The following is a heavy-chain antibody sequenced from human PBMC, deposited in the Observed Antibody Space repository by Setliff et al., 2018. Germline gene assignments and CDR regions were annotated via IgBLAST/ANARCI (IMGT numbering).Heavy chain of an antibody. J-gene: IGHJ6*02. CDR2: INAGNGNT. CDR1: GYTFTSYA. Sequence: GASVKVSCKASGYTFTSYAMHWVRQAPGQRLEWMGWINAGNGNTKYSQKFQGRVTITRDTSASTAYMELSSLRSEDTAVYYCARGEREGITMVRGVRGTHYYYGMDVWGQGTTVTVSS. V-gene: IGHV1-3*01. CDR3: ARGEREGITMVRGVRGTHYYYGMDV. D-gene: IGHD3-10*01.